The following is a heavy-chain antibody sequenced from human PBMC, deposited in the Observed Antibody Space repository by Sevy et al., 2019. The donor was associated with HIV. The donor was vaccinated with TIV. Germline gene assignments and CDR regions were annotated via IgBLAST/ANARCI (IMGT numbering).Heavy chain of an antibody. J-gene: IGHJ4*02. CDR2: ISYDGSNK. CDR3: ARDDGFDY. D-gene: IGHD4-17*01. Sequence: GGSLRLSCAASGFSLSSYAMHWVRQAPGKGLEWVAVISYDGSNKYYADSVKGRFTISRDNSKNTLYLQMNSLRAEDTAVYYCARDDGFDYWGQGPLVTVSS. CDR1: GFSLSSYA. V-gene: IGHV3-30-3*01.